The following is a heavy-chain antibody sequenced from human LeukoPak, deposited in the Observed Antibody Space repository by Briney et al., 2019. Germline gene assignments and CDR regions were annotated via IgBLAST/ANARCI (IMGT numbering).Heavy chain of an antibody. CDR1: GFTFSSYW. J-gene: IGHJ4*02. CDR2: IKQDGREK. Sequence: PGGSLRLSCAASGFTFSSYWMSRVRPAPGKGLEGVANIKQDGREKYKVDSVKGGFTISRDNAKNSLYLQMSSLRAEDTAVYYCARDGYSSGFLYYFDYWGQGTLVTVYS. V-gene: IGHV3-7*01. CDR3: ARDGYSSGFLYYFDY. D-gene: IGHD6-19*01.